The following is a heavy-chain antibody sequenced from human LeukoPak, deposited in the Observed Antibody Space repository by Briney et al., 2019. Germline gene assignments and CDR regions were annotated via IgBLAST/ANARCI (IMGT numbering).Heavy chain of an antibody. CDR3: ARTTVTDDY. CDR1: GGSISSYY. D-gene: IGHD4-11*01. CDR2: IYYSGST. Sequence: KPSETLSLTCTVSGGSISSYYWSWIRQPPGKGLEWIGYIYYSGSTNYNPSLKSRVTIPVDTSKNQFSLKLSSVTAADTAVYYCARTTVTDDYWGQGTLVTVSS. V-gene: IGHV4-59*12. J-gene: IGHJ4*02.